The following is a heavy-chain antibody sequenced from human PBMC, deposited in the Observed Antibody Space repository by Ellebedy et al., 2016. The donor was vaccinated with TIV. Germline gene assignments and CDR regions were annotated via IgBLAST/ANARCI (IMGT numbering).Heavy chain of an antibody. CDR3: ARLQTYYDSSENGWISWFDP. V-gene: IGHV5-10-1*01. Sequence: GESLKISCKNSGYSFTSYWLNWVRQMPGKGLEWMGKIDPSDSYTNYSPSFQGHVTISADKSISTAYLQWSSLKSSDTARYYCARLQTYYDSSENGWISWFDPWGQGTLVTVSS. D-gene: IGHD3-22*01. CDR1: GYSFTSYW. J-gene: IGHJ5*02. CDR2: IDPSDSYT.